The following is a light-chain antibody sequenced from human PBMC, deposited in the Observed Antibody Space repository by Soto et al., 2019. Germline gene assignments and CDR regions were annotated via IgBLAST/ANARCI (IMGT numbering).Light chain of an antibody. CDR2: DAS. Sequence: EIVLTQSPATLSLSPGERATLSCRASQSVSTLLAWYQQKPGQAPRLLIYDASHRATGIPARFSGSGSGTDFTLTISSLEPEDVAVYFYQQRNNWPPWTFGQGTKVEIK. J-gene: IGKJ1*01. V-gene: IGKV3-11*01. CDR1: QSVSTL. CDR3: QQRNNWPPWT.